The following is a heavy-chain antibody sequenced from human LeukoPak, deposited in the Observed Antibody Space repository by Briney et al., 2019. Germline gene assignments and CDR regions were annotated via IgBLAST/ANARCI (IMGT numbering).Heavy chain of an antibody. J-gene: IGHJ4*02. V-gene: IGHV4-30-4*01. CDR1: GGSISSGDYY. CDR2: IYYSGST. D-gene: IGHD3-10*01. CDR3: ARGGSGSFFFDY. Sequence: PSQTLSLTCTVSGGSISSGDYYWSWIRQPPGKGLEWIGYIYYSGSTYYNPSLKSRVTISADTSKNQFSLKLSSVTAADTAVYYCARGGSGSFFFDYWGQGTLVTVSS.